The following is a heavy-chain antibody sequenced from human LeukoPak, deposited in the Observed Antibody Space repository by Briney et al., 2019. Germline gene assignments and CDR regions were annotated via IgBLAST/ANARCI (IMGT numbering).Heavy chain of an antibody. CDR2: IWYDGSNK. Sequence: GRSLRLSCAASGFTFSSYGMHWVRQAPGKGLEWVAVIWYDGSNKYYADSVKGRFTISRDNSKSTLYLQMNSLRAEDTAVYYCARVDSSGYYYREDYFDYWGQGTLVTVSS. CDR3: ARVDSSGYYYREDYFDY. V-gene: IGHV3-33*01. D-gene: IGHD3-22*01. CDR1: GFTFSSYG. J-gene: IGHJ4*02.